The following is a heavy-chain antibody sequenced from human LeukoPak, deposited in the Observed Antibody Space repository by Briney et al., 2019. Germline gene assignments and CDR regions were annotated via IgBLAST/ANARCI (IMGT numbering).Heavy chain of an antibody. CDR2: MSYSGST. CDR1: GGSISSYY. Sequence: SETLSLTCSVSGGSISSYYCTWTRQTPGKGLEWIGYMSYSGSTNYNPSLKSRVTISVDTSKNQFSLKLSSVTAADTAVYYCARETYCSSITCYNVVDAFDIWGQGTMVTVSS. V-gene: IGHV4-59*01. CDR3: ARETYCSSITCYNVVDAFDI. D-gene: IGHD2-2*02. J-gene: IGHJ3*02.